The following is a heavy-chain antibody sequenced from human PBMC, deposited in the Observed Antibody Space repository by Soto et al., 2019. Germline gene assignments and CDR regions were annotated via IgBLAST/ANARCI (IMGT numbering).Heavy chain of an antibody. D-gene: IGHD3-3*01. CDR1: GDSINPHY. CDR3: ARLGGYYQALDH. Sequence: PSETLPLTCTVSGDSINPHYWTWVRRPPGKGLEWVGYVYYTGTTMYNPSLKSRLTISVDRSKNQVSLNLTPVTAADTAVYYCARLGGYYQALDHWSQGTLVTVSS. CDR2: VYYTGTT. V-gene: IGHV4-59*08. J-gene: IGHJ4*02.